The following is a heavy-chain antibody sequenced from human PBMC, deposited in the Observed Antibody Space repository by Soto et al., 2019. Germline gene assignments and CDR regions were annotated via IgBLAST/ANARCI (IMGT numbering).Heavy chain of an antibody. D-gene: IGHD1-1*01. CDR3: ERGEERVAMPSVY. J-gene: IGHJ4*02. CDR1: GGSISSYY. V-gene: IGHV4-59*01. Sequence: PSETLSLTCTVSGGSISSYYWSWIRQPPGKGLEWIGYIYYSGSTNYNPSLKSRVTISVDTSKNQFSLKLSSVTAADTAVYYCERGEERVAMPSVYSGQATLVTVSS. CDR2: IYYSGST.